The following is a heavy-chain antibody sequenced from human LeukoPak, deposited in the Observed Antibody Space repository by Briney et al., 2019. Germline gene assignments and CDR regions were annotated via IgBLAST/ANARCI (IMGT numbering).Heavy chain of an antibody. D-gene: IGHD1-26*01. CDR2: ISYDGTNK. CDR3: ARDPRGSPYYFDY. J-gene: IGHJ4*02. Sequence: PGGSLRLSCAATGFTFSSYAMHWVRQAPGKGLEWVAVISYDGTNKNYADSVKGRFTISRDNYKNTVYLQMNSLRVEDAAVYYCARDPRGSPYYFDYWGQGTLVTVSS. CDR1: GFTFSSYA. V-gene: IGHV3-30-3*01.